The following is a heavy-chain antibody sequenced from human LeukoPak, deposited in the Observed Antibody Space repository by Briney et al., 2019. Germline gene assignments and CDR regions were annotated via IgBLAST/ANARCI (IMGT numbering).Heavy chain of an antibody. CDR1: GFTFSSYW. D-gene: IGHD3-3*01. J-gene: IGHJ4*02. V-gene: IGHV3-7*01. CDR3: ARSNDFRSGYLFDY. CDR2: IKQDGSEK. Sequence: GGSLRLSCAASGFTFSSYWMSWVRQAPGKGLEWVANIKQDGSEKYLVDSVEGRFAISRDNAKNSLYLQMNSLRAEDTAVYYCARSNDFRSGYLFDYWGQGILVTVSS.